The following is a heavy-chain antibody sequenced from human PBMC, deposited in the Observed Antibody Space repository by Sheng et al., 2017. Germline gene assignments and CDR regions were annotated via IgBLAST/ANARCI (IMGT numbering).Heavy chain of an antibody. Sequence: EVQLVESGGGLVQPGGSLRLSCAASGFTFSSYAMSWVRQAPGKGLEWVSAISGSGGSTYYADSVKGRFTISRDNSKNTLYLQMNSLRAEDTAVYYCAKGGRYCSSTSCPWVWFDPWGQGTLVTVSS. CDR2: ISGSGGST. J-gene: IGHJ5*02. CDR3: AKGGRYCSSTSCPWVWFDP. CDR1: GFTFSSYA. V-gene: IGHV3-23*04. D-gene: IGHD2-2*01.